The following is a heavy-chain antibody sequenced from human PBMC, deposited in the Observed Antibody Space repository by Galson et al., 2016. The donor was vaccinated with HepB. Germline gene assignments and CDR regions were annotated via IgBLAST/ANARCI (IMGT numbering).Heavy chain of an antibody. CDR1: GFTFSNYW. D-gene: IGHD2-15*01. CDR3: VGGAGWQPDY. J-gene: IGHJ4*02. V-gene: IGHV3-7*03. CDR2: IKQGGSET. Sequence: SLRLSCAASGFTFSNYWMNWVRQAPGKGPEWVANIKQGGSETYYVDSVKGRFTISRDNAKNSVYLQMNSLRVEDTAVYYCVGGAGWQPDYWGQGTSVTVSS.